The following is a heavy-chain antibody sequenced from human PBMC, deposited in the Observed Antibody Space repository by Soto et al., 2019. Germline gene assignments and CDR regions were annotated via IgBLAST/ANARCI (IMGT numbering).Heavy chain of an antibody. D-gene: IGHD1-1*01. CDR1: GYTFTSYD. V-gene: IGHV1-8*01. J-gene: IGHJ4*02. CDR2: MNANTGNS. Sequence: QVQLVQAGAEVRKPGASVKVSCEASGYTFTSYDIYWVRQASGQGRAWMGWMNANTGNSGHAQKFQGRVTMTSDTSVSTADKELSSMAYEDPAVYYCEGRAETNGWNGFGDDKYYFDFWGQGTLVTVSS. CDR3: EGRAETNGWNGFGDDKYYFDF.